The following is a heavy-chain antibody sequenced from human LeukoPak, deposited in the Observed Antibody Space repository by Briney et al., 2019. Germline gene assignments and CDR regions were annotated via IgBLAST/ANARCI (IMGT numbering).Heavy chain of an antibody. CDR2: IKSKTDGGTT. D-gene: IGHD7-27*01. CDR1: GFTFSNAW. V-gene: IGHV3-15*01. J-gene: IGHJ4*02. Sequence: KTGGSLRLSCAASGFTFSNAWMNWVRQAPGKGLEWVGRIKSKTDGGTTDYAAPVKGRFTISRDDSKHTLYLQVNSLKTEDTALYYCTTGNWGSFSYWGQGTLVTVSS. CDR3: TTGNWGSFSY.